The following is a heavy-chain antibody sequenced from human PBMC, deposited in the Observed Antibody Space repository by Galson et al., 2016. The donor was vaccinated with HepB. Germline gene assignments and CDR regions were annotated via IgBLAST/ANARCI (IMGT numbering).Heavy chain of an antibody. CDR3: ARDDRGGWYGCHYGMDV. CDR2: IYYSGRT. D-gene: IGHD6-19*01. J-gene: IGHJ6*02. Sequence: ETLSLTCTVSGASISGYYLSWIRQPPEKGLEWIGYIYYSGRTNYNPSLKSRVTISVDTSENQFSLKLSSVTAADTAVYYCARDDRGGWYGCHYGMDVWGQGTTLTVSS. CDR1: GASISGYY. V-gene: IGHV4-59*01.